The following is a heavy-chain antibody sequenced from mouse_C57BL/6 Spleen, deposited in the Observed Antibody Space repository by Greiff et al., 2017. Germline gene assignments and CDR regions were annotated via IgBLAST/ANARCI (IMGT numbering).Heavy chain of an antibody. CDR3: ARHSYGSSIYAMDY. D-gene: IGHD1-1*01. J-gene: IGHJ4*01. Sequence: EVMLVESGGGLVKPGGSLKLSCAASGFTFSSYTMSWVRQTPEKRLEWVATISGGGGNTYYPDSVKGRFTISRDNAKNTLYLQMSSLRSEDTALYYCARHSYGSSIYAMDYWGQGTSVTVSS. CDR1: GFTFSSYT. CDR2: ISGGGGNT. V-gene: IGHV5-9*01.